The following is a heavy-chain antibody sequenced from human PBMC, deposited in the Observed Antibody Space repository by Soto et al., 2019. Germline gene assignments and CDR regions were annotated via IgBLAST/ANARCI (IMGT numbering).Heavy chain of an antibody. Sequence: SETMSLTCAVYGGYFRGYYWSWIRQPPGKGLEWIGYIYHSGNTNYNPSFTSRVAISVDMSKNHISLKLTSVTAADTAVYFCSRRPKKAQYVFSPNLDLWGQGTLVTVSS. V-gene: IGHV4-59*08. CDR3: SRRPKKAQYVFSPNLDL. D-gene: IGHD2-2*01. CDR2: IYHSGNT. J-gene: IGHJ4*01. CDR1: GGYFRGYY.